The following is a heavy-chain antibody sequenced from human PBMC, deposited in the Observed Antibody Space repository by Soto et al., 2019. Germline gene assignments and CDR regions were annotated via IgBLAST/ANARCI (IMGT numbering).Heavy chain of an antibody. D-gene: IGHD3-3*01. J-gene: IGHJ6*02. Sequence: GASVKVSCKASGYTFTSYGISWVRQAPGQGLEWIGWISAYNGNTNYAQKLQGRVTMTTDTSTSTAYMELRSLRSDDTAVYYCASGPIYDFWSGYYYYYYGMDVWGQGTTVTVSS. CDR1: GYTFTSYG. CDR3: ASGPIYDFWSGYYYYYYGMDV. V-gene: IGHV1-18*01. CDR2: ISAYNGNT.